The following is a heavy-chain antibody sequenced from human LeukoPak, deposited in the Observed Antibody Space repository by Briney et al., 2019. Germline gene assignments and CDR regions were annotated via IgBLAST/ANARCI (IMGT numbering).Heavy chain of an antibody. Sequence: GRSLRLSCAASGFTFDDYAMHWVRQAPGKGLEWVSGLSWNSGSIGYADSVKGRFTISRDNAKNSLYLQMNSLRAEDTALYYCAKNYGSESYLDEYYFDYWGQGTLVTVSS. J-gene: IGHJ4*02. CDR3: AKNYGSESYLDEYYFDY. D-gene: IGHD3-10*01. CDR2: LSWNSGSI. CDR1: GFTFDDYA. V-gene: IGHV3-9*01.